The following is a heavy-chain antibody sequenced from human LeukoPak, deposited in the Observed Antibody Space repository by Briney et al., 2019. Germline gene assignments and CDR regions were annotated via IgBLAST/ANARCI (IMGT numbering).Heavy chain of an antibody. D-gene: IGHD2-2*01. CDR2: IYTSGST. V-gene: IGHV4-61*02. CDR3: ARGEGGIVVVPAAIGRIYYFDY. Sequence: SETLSLTCTVSGGSISSGSYYWSWIRQPAGKGLEWIGRIYTSGSTNYNPSLKSRVTISVDTSKNQFSLKLSSVTAADTAVYYCARGEGGIVVVPAAIGRIYYFDYWGQGTLVTVSS. J-gene: IGHJ4*02. CDR1: GGSISSGSYY.